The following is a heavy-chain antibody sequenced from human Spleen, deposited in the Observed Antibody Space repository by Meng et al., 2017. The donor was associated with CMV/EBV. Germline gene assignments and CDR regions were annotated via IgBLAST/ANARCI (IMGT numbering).Heavy chain of an antibody. J-gene: IGHJ6*02. CDR2: INPNSGGT. CDR1: GYTLTGHH. D-gene: IGHD3-3*01. CDR3: ARDLDDFWSAYYTWNYYYYGLDV. Sequence: ASVKVSCKTSGYTLTGHHIHWVRQAPGQGLEWMGWINPNSGGTNYAQKFQGRVTMTRDTSISTAYMELSRLRSDDTAVYYCARDLDDFWSAYYTWNYYYYGLDVWGQGTTVTVSS. V-gene: IGHV1-2*02.